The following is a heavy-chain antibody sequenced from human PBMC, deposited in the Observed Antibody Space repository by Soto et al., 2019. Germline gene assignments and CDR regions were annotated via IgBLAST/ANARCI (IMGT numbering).Heavy chain of an antibody. CDR1: GGTFSSYA. CDR3: VRDSGLSPDLYSGSYYGGDY. CDR2: IIPIFGTA. D-gene: IGHD1-26*01. J-gene: IGHJ4*02. Sequence: GASVKVSCKASGGTFSSYAISWVRQAPGQGLEWMGGIIPIFGTANYAQKFQGRVTITADESTSTAYMELSSLRSEDTAVYYCVRDSGLSPDLYSGSYYGGDYWGQGTLVTVSS. V-gene: IGHV1-69*13.